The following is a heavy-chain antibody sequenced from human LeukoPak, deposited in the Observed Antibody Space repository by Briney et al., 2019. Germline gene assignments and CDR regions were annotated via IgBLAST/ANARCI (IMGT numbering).Heavy chain of an antibody. D-gene: IGHD3-22*01. V-gene: IGHV4-59*08. CDR1: GGSISSYY. CDR2: IYYSGST. Sequence: KPSETLSLTCTVSGGSISSYYWSWIRQPPGKGLEWIGYIYYSGSTNYNPSLKSRVTISVDTSKNQFSLKLSSVTAADTAVYYCARGGYYYDSSGCPFDYWGQGTLVTVSS. J-gene: IGHJ4*02. CDR3: ARGGYYYDSSGCPFDY.